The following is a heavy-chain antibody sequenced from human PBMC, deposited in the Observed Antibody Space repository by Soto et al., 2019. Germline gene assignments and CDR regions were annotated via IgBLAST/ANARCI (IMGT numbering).Heavy chain of an antibody. V-gene: IGHV4-61*01. CDR1: GGSVSSGSYY. CDR2: IYYSGST. J-gene: IGHJ6*02. CDR3: ARQAIFGVVINGMDV. D-gene: IGHD3-3*01. Sequence: PSETLSLTCTVSGGSVSSGSYYWSWIRQPPGKGLEWIGYIYYSGSTNYNPSLKSRVTISVDTSKNQFSLKLSSVTAADTAVYYCARQAIFGVVINGMDVWGQGTTVTVSS.